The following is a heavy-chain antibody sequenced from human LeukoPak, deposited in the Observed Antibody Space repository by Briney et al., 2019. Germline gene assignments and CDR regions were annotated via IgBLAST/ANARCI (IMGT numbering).Heavy chain of an antibody. D-gene: IGHD3-10*02. CDR3: AELGITMIGGV. Sequence: GGTLRLSCAASGFTFSSYSMNWLRQAAGKGLVWVSYISSSGSTIYYADSVKGRFTISRDKAKNSLYLQMNSLRAEDTAVYYCAELGITMIGGVWGKGTTVTISS. V-gene: IGHV3-48*01. CDR1: GFTFSSYS. J-gene: IGHJ6*04. CDR2: ISSSGSTI.